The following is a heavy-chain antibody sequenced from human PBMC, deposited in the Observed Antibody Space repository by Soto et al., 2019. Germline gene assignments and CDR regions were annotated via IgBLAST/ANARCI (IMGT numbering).Heavy chain of an antibody. Sequence: QGTLKESGPVLVKPTETLTLTCTVSGFSLSTGRMGVSWIRQPPGKALEWLAHIFSDNERSYSTSMQGRLTISKDPSGSQVVLSMTNLDPVDTGTYYCVRMNADSYQFYYAMDVWGQGTTVTVSS. CDR1: GFSLSTGRMG. CDR3: VRMNADSYQFYYAMDV. CDR2: IFSDNER. J-gene: IGHJ6*02. D-gene: IGHD4-17*01. V-gene: IGHV2-26*01.